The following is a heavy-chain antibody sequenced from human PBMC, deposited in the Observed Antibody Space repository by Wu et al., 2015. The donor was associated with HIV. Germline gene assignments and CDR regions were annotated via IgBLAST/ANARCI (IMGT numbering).Heavy chain of an antibody. J-gene: IGHJ2*01. CDR3: AKVAPTRAGYFDL. V-gene: IGHV1-69*05. CDR2: FIPISGVA. Sequence: QVQLVQSGSEVKKPGSSVRVSCQASGVGFSNYAINWVRQVPGQGLEWMGDFIPISGVANYAQKFQGRVTISTDDSTSTAFMEMRSLRFEDTAVYFCAKVAPTRAGYFDLWGRGTLVHCLL. CDR1: GVGFSNYA.